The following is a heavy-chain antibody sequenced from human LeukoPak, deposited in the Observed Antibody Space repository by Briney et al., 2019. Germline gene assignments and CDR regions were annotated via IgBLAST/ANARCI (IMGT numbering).Heavy chain of an antibody. CDR1: GGTFSSYA. CDR2: IIPIFGTA. D-gene: IGHD3-22*01. J-gene: IGHJ4*02. V-gene: IGHV1-69*06. CDR3: ASPGDYYDSSGFHPYYFDN. Sequence: GASVKVSCKASGGTFSSYAISWVRQAPGQGLEWMGGIIPIFGTANYAQKFQGRVTITADKSTSTAYMELSCLRSEDTAVYYCASPGDYYDSSGFHPYYFDNWGQGTLVTVSS.